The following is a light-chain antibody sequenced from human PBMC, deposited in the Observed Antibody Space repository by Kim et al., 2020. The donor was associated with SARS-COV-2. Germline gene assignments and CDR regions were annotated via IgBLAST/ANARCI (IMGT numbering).Light chain of an antibody. CDR3: SSYTSSTTVV. CDR1: SSDVGAYNY. CDR2: DVN. J-gene: IGLJ2*01. Sequence: GQSLTISCTGTSSDVGAYNYVSWYQQNPGKAPKLMIYDVNKRPSGVSNRFSGSKSGNTASLTISGLQAEDEADYYCSSYTSSTTVVFGGGTQLTVL. V-gene: IGLV2-14*04.